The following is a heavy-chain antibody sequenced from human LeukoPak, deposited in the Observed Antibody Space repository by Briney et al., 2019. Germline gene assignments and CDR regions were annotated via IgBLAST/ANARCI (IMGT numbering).Heavy chain of an antibody. Sequence: PGGSLRLSCAASGFTFSNYAMHWVRQAPGKGLERVALISYDGSNKKYADSVKGRFTISRDDSKNTLYLQMNSLRVEDTAVYYCARLKAVAGTAYYFDYWGQGTLVTVSS. CDR3: ARLKAVAGTAYYFDY. D-gene: IGHD6-19*01. CDR2: ISYDGSNK. CDR1: GFTFSNYA. J-gene: IGHJ4*02. V-gene: IGHV3-30*04.